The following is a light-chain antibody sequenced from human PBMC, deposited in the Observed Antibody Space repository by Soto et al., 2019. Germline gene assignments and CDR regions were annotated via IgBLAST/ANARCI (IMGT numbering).Light chain of an antibody. Sequence: ELVMTQSPATLSVSPGERATLSCRASQSVSSNLAWYQQKPGQAPRLLIYGASTRATGIPARFSGSGSGTDFTLTISSLQSEDFAVYYCQQYNNWPLTFGQGTKVEIK. CDR1: QSVSSN. J-gene: IGKJ1*01. CDR3: QQYNNWPLT. V-gene: IGKV3-15*01. CDR2: GAS.